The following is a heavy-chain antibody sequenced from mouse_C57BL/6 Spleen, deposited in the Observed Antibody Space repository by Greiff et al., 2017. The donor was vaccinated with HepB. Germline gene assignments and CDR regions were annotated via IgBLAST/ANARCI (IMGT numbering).Heavy chain of an antibody. V-gene: IGHV1-55*01. J-gene: IGHJ2*01. Sequence: QVHVKQPGAELVKPGASVKMSCKASGYTFTSYWITWVKQRPGQGLEWIGDIYPGSGSTNYNEKFKSKATLTVDTSSSTAYMQLSSLTSEDSAVYYCARSFYYDYDRVDYWGQGTTLTVSS. CDR2: IYPGSGST. CDR3: ARSFYYDYDRVDY. D-gene: IGHD2-4*01. CDR1: GYTFTSYW.